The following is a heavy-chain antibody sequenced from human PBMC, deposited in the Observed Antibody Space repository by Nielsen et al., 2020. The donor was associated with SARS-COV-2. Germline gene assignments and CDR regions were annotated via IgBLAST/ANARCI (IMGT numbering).Heavy chain of an antibody. CDR3: AKGVPRSYFDY. V-gene: IGHV3-20*04. D-gene: IGHD1-1*01. CDR1: GFTFDDYG. Sequence: GGSLRLSCAASGFTFDDYGMSWVRQAPGKGLEWVSGINWNGGSTGYADSVKGRFTISRDNSKNTLYLQMNSLRAEDTAVYYCAKGVPRSYFDYWGQGTLVTVSS. J-gene: IGHJ4*02. CDR2: INWNGGST.